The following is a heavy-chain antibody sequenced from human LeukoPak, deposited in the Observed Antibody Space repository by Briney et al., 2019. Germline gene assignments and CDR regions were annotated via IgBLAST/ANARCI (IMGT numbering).Heavy chain of an antibody. CDR3: ARGRATRLYYYYGMDV. D-gene: IGHD1-26*01. J-gene: IGHJ6*02. V-gene: IGHV3-66*02. Sequence: TGGSLRLSCAASGFTVSSNYMSWVRQAPGKGLEWVSVIYSGGSTYYADSVKGRFTISRDNSKNTLYLQMNSLRAEDTAVYYCARGRATRLYYYYGMDVWGQGTTVTVSS. CDR1: GFTVSSNY. CDR2: IYSGGST.